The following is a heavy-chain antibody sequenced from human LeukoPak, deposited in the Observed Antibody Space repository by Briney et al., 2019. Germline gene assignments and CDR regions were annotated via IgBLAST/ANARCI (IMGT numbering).Heavy chain of an antibody. Sequence: GGSLRLSCAASGFTFSSYAMHWVRQAPGKGLEWVAVISYDGSNKYYADSVKGRFTISRDNSKNTLYLQMNSLRAEDTAVYYCARGDAYALKYWGQGTLATVSS. CDR2: ISYDGSNK. D-gene: IGHD2-2*01. J-gene: IGHJ4*02. V-gene: IGHV3-30-3*01. CDR3: ARGDAYALKY. CDR1: GFTFSSYA.